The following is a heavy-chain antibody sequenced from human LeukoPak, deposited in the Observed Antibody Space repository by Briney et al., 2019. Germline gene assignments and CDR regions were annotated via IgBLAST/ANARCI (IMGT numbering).Heavy chain of an antibody. V-gene: IGHV3-30*04. D-gene: IGHD2-15*01. Sequence: GGSLRLSCAASGFTFSSYAMHWVRQAPGKGLEWVAVTSYDGSNKYYADSVKGRFTISRDNSKNTLYLQMNSLRAEDTAVYYCARDFVPYCSGGSCYFDYWGQGTLVTVSS. CDR1: GFTFSSYA. CDR2: TSYDGSNK. CDR3: ARDFVPYCSGGSCYFDY. J-gene: IGHJ4*02.